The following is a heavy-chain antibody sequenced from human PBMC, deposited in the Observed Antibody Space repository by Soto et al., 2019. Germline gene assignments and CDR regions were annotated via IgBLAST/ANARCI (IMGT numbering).Heavy chain of an antibody. CDR3: STRAYDTNGYYRFDP. CDR2: INHSGRV. D-gene: IGHD3-22*01. V-gene: IGHV4-34*01. J-gene: IGHJ5*01. Sequence: SEILSLTCAVYGGSFSGHSWTWIRQSPGKGLEWIGDINHSGRVNYSPSLKSRVTISLDTSKNQFSLTLSAVTAADTAMYYCSTRAYDTNGYYRFDPWGQGTLVTVSS. CDR1: GGSFSGHS.